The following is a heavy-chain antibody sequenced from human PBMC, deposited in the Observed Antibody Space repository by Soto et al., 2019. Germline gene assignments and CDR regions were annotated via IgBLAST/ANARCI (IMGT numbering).Heavy chain of an antibody. CDR1: GFTFDDYA. J-gene: IGHJ3*01. V-gene: IGHV3-9*01. D-gene: IGHD1-7*01. CDR2: ISWNSGSI. Sequence: EVQLVESGGGLVQPGRSLRLSCAASGFTFDDYAMHWVRQAPGKGLEWVSGISWNSGSIGYADSVKGRFTISRDNAKNSLYLQMNSLRVEDTALYYCAKDRLELVRFDAFGVWGRGTLVTVSS. CDR3: AKDRLELVRFDAFGV.